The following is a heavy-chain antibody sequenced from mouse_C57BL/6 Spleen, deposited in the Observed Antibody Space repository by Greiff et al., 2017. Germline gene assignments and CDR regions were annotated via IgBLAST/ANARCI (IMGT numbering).Heavy chain of an antibody. V-gene: IGHV10-1*01. CDR1: GFSFNTYA. CDR2: IRSKSNNYAT. J-gene: IGHJ2*01. D-gene: IGHD2-4*01. Sequence: DVKLVESGGGLVQPKGSLKLSCAASGFSFNTYAMNWVRQAPGKGLEWVARIRSKSNNYATYYADSVKDRFTISRDDSESMLYLQMNNLKTEDTVMYYCVRHEDDYDGVFDYWGQGTTLAVSS. CDR3: VRHEDDYDGVFDY.